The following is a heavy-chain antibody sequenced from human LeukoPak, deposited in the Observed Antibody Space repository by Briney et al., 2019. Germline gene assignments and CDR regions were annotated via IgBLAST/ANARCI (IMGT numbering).Heavy chain of an antibody. Sequence: SETLSLTCTVSGGSVSSGSYYWSWIRQPPGKGLEWIGYISYSGSTNYNPSLKSRVTISVDTTKNQFSLKLTSVTAADTAVYYCASWNYYDSRIDYWGQGTLVTVSS. J-gene: IGHJ4*02. CDR2: ISYSGST. CDR3: ASWNYYDSRIDY. CDR1: GGSVSSGSYY. D-gene: IGHD3-22*01. V-gene: IGHV4-61*01.